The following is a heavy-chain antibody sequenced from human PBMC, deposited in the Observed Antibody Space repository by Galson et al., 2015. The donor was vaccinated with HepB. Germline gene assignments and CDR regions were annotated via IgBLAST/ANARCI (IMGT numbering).Heavy chain of an antibody. CDR2: ISGGGGST. Sequence: SGFTFDTYAMTWVRQAPGKGLEWVSAISGGGGSTYYADSVRGRFTISRDNSKNTLYLQMNNLRAEDTAVYFCAKDTVTSTLSKWGFDYWGQGTLVTVSS. V-gene: IGHV3-23*01. D-gene: IGHD4-11*01. J-gene: IGHJ4*02. CDR3: AKDTVTSTLSKWGFDY. CDR1: GFTFDTYA.